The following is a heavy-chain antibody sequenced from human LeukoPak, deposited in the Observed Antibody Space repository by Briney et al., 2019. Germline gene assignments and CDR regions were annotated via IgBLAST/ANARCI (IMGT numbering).Heavy chain of an antibody. Sequence: GGSLRLSCAASGFTFSRYWMHWVRPAPGKGLVWVSRINREGSSTSYAGSVRGRFTISRDNAKNMLYMQMNSLRAEDTAIYYCVRDRMAGERDYFDPWGQGTLATVSS. D-gene: IGHD6-19*01. V-gene: IGHV3-74*01. J-gene: IGHJ5*02. CDR3: VRDRMAGERDYFDP. CDR2: INREGSST. CDR1: GFTFSRYW.